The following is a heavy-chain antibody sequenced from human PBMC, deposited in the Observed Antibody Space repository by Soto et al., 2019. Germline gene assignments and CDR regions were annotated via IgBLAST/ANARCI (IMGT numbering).Heavy chain of an antibody. V-gene: IGHV1-69*13. CDR1: GGTFSIYA. CDR3: ATAPSGWYGDY. D-gene: IGHD6-19*01. CDR2: IIPIFGTA. J-gene: IGHJ4*02. Sequence: SVKVSCKASGGTFSIYAIIWVRQAPGQGLEWMGGIIPIFGTANYAQKFQGRVTITADESTSTAYMELSSLRSEDTAVYYCATAPSGWYGDYWGQGTLVTVSS.